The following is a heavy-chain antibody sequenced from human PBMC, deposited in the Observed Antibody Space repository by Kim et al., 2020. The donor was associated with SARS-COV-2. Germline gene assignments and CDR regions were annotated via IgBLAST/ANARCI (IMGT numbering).Heavy chain of an antibody. Sequence: SETLSLTCTVSGGSISSYYWSWIRQPPGKGLEWIGYIYYSGSTNYNPSLKSRVTISVDTSKNQFSLKLSSVTAADTAVYYCARERRQGNDAFDIWGQGTMVTVSS. D-gene: IGHD3-10*01. V-gene: IGHV4-59*13. J-gene: IGHJ3*02. CDR2: IYYSGST. CDR1: GGSISSYY. CDR3: ARERRQGNDAFDI.